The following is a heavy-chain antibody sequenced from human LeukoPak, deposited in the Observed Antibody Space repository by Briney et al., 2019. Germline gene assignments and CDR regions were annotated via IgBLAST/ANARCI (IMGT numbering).Heavy chain of an antibody. J-gene: IGHJ4*02. V-gene: IGHV3-53*01. Sequence: GGSLRLSCAASGFTVSSNYMSWVRQAPGKGLEWVSVIYSGGSTYYADSVKGRFTISRDNSKNTLYLQMNSLRAEDTAVYYCARRRVVVGATILDYWGQGTLVTVSS. CDR3: ARRRVVVGATILDY. CDR2: IYSGGST. D-gene: IGHD1-26*01. CDR1: GFTVSSNY.